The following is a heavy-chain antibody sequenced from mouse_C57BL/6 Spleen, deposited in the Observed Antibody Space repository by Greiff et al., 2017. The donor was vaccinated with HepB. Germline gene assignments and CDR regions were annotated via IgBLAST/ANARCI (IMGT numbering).Heavy chain of an antibody. J-gene: IGHJ3*01. V-gene: IGHV14-1*01. D-gene: IGHD1-1*01. CDR3: TTDYYGSSRAY. CDR1: GFNIKDYY. CDR2: IDPEDGDT. Sequence: VQLQQSGAELVRPGASVKLSCTASGFNIKDYYMHWVKQRPEQGLEWIGRIDPEDGDTEYAPKFQGKATMTADTSSNTAYLQLSSLTSEDTAVYYCTTDYYGSSRAYWGQGTLVTVSA.